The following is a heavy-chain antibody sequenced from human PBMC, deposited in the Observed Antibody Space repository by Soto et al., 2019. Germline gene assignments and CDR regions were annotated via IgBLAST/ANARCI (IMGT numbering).Heavy chain of an antibody. Sequence: QITLKESGPTLVKPTQTLTLTCTFSGFSLNTTAVGVAWIRQPPGTPLDWLGIIYWDGAKRYSPSLKSSLAISKDTSKNQVVLKMTYMDPVDTAKYYCAHREGGDYVGGSYKDACAMWGRGTMVTVSS. CDR2: IYWDGAK. CDR3: AHREGGDYVGGSYKDACAM. V-gene: IGHV2-5*02. D-gene: IGHD3-16*01. J-gene: IGHJ3*02. CDR1: GFSLNTTAVG.